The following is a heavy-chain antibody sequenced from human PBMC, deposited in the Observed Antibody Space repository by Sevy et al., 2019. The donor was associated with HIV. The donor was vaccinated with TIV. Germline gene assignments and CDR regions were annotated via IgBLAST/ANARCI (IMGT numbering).Heavy chain of an antibody. Sequence: ASVKVSCKTSGYSFTRYEIHWVRQAPGQGLEGMGLINSSGGSTSYPQNFQGRVLMTRDTSTNSAYMALSSLKSDDTAVYYCARLASCGGDCYYFDYWGQGTLVTVSS. D-gene: IGHD2-21*02. CDR1: GYSFTRYE. CDR2: INSSGGST. V-gene: IGHV1-46*01. CDR3: ARLASCGGDCYYFDY. J-gene: IGHJ4*02.